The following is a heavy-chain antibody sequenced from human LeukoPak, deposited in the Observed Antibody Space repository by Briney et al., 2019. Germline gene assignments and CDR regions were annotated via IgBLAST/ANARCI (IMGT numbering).Heavy chain of an antibody. CDR2: ISSSSSYI. Sequence: PGGSLRLSCAASGFTFSSYSMNWVRQAPGQGLEWVSSISSSSSYIYYADSVKGRFTISRDNAKNSLYLQMNSLRAEDTAVYYCARASVAGISDYWGQGTLVTVSS. CDR3: ARASVAGISDY. J-gene: IGHJ4*02. V-gene: IGHV3-21*01. CDR1: GFTFSSYS. D-gene: IGHD6-19*01.